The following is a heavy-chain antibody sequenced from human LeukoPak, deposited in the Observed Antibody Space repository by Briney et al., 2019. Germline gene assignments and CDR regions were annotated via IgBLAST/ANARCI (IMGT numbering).Heavy chain of an antibody. D-gene: IGHD4-11*01. CDR1: GFTVSSNY. CDR3: VRSAFLTTEFYFDY. CDR2: IYSGGST. J-gene: IGHJ4*01. Sequence: GGSLRLSCAASGFTVSSNYMSWVRQAPGKGLEWVSVIYSGGSTYYADSVKGRFTISRDNAKNTLYLQMNSLRAEDTAVYYCVRSAFLTTEFYFDYWGHGTLVTVSS. V-gene: IGHV3-66*01.